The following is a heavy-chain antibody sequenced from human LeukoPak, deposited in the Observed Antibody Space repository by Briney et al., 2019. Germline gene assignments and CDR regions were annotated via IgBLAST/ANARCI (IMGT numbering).Heavy chain of an antibody. V-gene: IGHV3-23*01. CDR2: ISGSGGST. Sequence: PGGSLRLSCEASGFTFSSYAMSWVRQAPGKGLEWVSAISGSGGSTYYADSVKGRFTISRDNSKNTLYLQMNSLRAEDTAVYYCAKGMYSSSSDAGVDYWGQGTLVTVSS. CDR1: GFTFSSYA. D-gene: IGHD6-6*01. J-gene: IGHJ4*02. CDR3: AKGMYSSSSDAGVDY.